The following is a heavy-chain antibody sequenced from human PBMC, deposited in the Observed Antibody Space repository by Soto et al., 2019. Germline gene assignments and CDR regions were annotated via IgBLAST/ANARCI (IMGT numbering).Heavy chain of an antibody. V-gene: IGHV4-4*02. CDR2: SFHTGSA. CDR1: GGSITSNW. D-gene: IGHD2-21*01. J-gene: IGHJ4*02. CDR3: ARHIAVSGTRGFDQ. Sequence: QVQLQESGPGLMKPSRTLSLTCAVSGGSITSNWWSWVRQPPGKGLEWIAESFHTGSANYNPSLMGRLTLSMDKSRTHLPLTLNPVTAADAAVYFCARHIAVSGTRGFDQWGQGTVVTVSS.